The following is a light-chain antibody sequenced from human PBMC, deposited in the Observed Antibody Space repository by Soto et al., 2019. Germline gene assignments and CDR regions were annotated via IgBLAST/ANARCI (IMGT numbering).Light chain of an antibody. V-gene: IGKV3-11*01. CDR2: SAS. J-gene: IGKJ4*01. CDR1: QSVRND. Sequence: EIVFTKAPATLSLSPGEIATLACRASQSVRNDLVWYHQKPGQAPRVLIYSASNSATDIPARFSGSGSGTYFTLTICSLEPEDVAVYYCQQRTNWPPTFGGGTKVEMK. CDR3: QQRTNWPPT.